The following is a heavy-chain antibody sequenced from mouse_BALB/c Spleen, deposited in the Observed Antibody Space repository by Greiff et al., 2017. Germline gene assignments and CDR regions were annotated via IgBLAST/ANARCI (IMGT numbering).Heavy chain of an antibody. CDR3: ARETGKAY. D-gene: IGHD4-1*01. CDR2: ISSGSSTI. Sequence: EVQVVESGGGLVQPGGSRKLSCAASGFTFSSFGMHWVRQAPEKGLEWVAYISSGSSTIYYADTVKGRFTISRDNPKNTLFLQMTSLKSEDTAMYYCARETGKAYWGQGTLVTVSA. CDR1: GFTFSSFG. J-gene: IGHJ3*01. V-gene: IGHV5-17*02.